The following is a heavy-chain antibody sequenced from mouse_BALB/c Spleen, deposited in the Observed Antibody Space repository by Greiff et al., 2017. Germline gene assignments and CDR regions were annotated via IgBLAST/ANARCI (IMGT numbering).Heavy chain of an antibody. J-gene: IGHJ3*01. D-gene: IGHD2-1*01. CDR3: ARRDGNYPFAY. CDR2: ISYSGST. V-gene: IGHV3-2*02. CDR1: GYSITSDYA. Sequence: ESGPGLVKPSQSLSLTCTVTGYSITSDYAWNWIRQFPGNKLEWMGYISYSGSTSYNPSLKSRISITRDTSKNQFFLQLHSVTTEDTATYYCARRDGNYPFAYWGQGTLVTVSA.